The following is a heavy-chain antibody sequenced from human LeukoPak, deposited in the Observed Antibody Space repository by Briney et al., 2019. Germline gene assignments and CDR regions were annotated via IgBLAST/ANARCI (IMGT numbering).Heavy chain of an antibody. V-gene: IGHV3-9*01. CDR1: GFTFDDYA. Sequence: GGSLRLSCAASGFTFDDYAMHWVRQAPGKGLEWVSGISWNSGSIGYADSVKGRFTISRDNAKNSLYLQMNSLRAEDTALYYCAKDMGSGSPSYYFDYWGQGTLVTVSS. J-gene: IGHJ4*02. D-gene: IGHD3-10*01. CDR2: ISWNSGSI. CDR3: AKDMGSGSPSYYFDY.